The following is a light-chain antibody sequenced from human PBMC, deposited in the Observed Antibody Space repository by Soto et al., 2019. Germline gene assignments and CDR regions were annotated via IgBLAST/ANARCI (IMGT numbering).Light chain of an antibody. Sequence: DIVMTQSPLSLSVTPGEPASISCRSSQSLLHSNGYNYLDWYLQKPGQSPLLLIYLGSNRASGVPDRFSASGSGTDFTLKISRVEAEDVGVYYCMQAVQTPPTVGGGTKVDIK. J-gene: IGKJ4*01. V-gene: IGKV2-28*01. CDR2: LGS. CDR1: QSLLHSNGYNY. CDR3: MQAVQTPPT.